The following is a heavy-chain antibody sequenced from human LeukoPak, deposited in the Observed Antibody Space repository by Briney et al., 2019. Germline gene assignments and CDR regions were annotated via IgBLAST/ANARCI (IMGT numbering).Heavy chain of an antibody. D-gene: IGHD1-26*01. J-gene: IGHJ4*02. Sequence: GGSLRLSCAASGFTFSSSWMSWVRQAPGKGLEWVTNIKPDGSEKYYVDSVKGRFTISRDNAKKSLYLQMNSLRAEDTALYYCARDTVGATDYWGQGTLDTVS. V-gene: IGHV3-7*01. CDR3: ARDTVGATDY. CDR1: GFTFSSSW. CDR2: IKPDGSEK.